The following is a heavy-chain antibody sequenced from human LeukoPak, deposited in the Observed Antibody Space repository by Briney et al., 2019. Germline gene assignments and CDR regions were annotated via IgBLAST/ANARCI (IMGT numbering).Heavy chain of an antibody. J-gene: IGHJ6*02. V-gene: IGHV3-9*01. CDR3: AKDSYYDSSGYRTLGYYGMDV. CDR2: ISWNSGSI. CDR1: GFTFDDYA. Sequence: GGSLRLSCAASGFTFDDYAMHWVRHAPGKGLEWVSGISWNSGSIGYADSVKGRFTISRDNAKNSLYLQMNSLRAEDTALYYCAKDSYYDSSGYRTLGYYGMDVWGRGTTVTVSS. D-gene: IGHD3-22*01.